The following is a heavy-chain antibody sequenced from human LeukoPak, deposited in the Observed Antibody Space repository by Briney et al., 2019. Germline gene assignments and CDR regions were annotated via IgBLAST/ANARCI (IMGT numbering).Heavy chain of an antibody. V-gene: IGHV3-49*04. Sequence: GGSLRLSCITSGFTFGGHAMSWVRQAPGKGLEWVGFIRSKAYRGTTEYAASVKGRFTISRDDSRGIAYLQMNSLITEDTAVYYCTRGPIQLWIHNAMDVWGQGTTVTVSS. CDR3: TRGPIQLWIHNAMDV. CDR1: GFTFGGHA. D-gene: IGHD5-18*01. J-gene: IGHJ6*02. CDR2: IRSKAYRGTT.